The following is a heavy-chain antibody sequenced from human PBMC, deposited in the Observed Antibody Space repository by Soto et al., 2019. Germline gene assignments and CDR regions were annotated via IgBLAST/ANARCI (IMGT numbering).Heavy chain of an antibody. J-gene: IGHJ5*02. CDR2: MNPNNGNT. CDR1: GHTLTSYD. V-gene: IGHV1-8*01. D-gene: IGHD3-3*01. Sequence: QVQLVQSGAEVKKPGASVTVSCKASGHTLTSYDIHWVRQATGQGLEWMGWMNPNNGNTGYAQKFQGRVTMTRDTSISTAYMEVSGLRYEDTAVYYCARAEGRSLDRVSWGQGTLVTVSS. CDR3: ARAEGRSLDRVS.